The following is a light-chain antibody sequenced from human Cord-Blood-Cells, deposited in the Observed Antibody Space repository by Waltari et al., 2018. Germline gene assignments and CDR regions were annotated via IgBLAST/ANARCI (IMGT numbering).Light chain of an antibody. CDR2: SNN. J-gene: IGLJ3*02. CDR1: SSNIGSTT. CDR3: AAWDDSLNGWV. V-gene: IGLV1-44*01. Sequence: QSVLTQPPSASGTPGQRVTISCSGSSSNIGSTTVNWYQHHPGTAPKLLIYSNNQRPSGVPDRFSGSKSGTSASLAISGLQSEDEADYYCAAWDDSLNGWVFGGGTKLTVL.